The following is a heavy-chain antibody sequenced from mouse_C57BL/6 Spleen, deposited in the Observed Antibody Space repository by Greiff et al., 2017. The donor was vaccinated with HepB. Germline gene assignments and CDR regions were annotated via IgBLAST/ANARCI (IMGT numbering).Heavy chain of an antibody. CDR1: GYTFTSYW. V-gene: IGHV1-55*01. CDR2: IYPGSGST. J-gene: IGHJ1*03. Sequence: QVQLQQPGAELVKPGASVKMSCKASGYTFTSYWITWVKQRPGQGLEWIGDIYPGSGSTNYNEKFKSKATLTVDTSSSPAYMQLSSLTSEDSAVYYCARRGSYYFEYFDVWGTGTTVTVSS. CDR3: ARRGSYYFEYFDV. D-gene: IGHD1-1*01.